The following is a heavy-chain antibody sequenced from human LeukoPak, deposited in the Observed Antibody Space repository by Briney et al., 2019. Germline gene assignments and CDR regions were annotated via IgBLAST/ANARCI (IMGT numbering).Heavy chain of an antibody. CDR2: IYYSGST. D-gene: IGHD6-19*01. Sequence: ASETLSLTCTVSGGSISSYYWSWIRQPPGKGLEWIGYIYYSGSTNYNPSLKSRVTISVDTSKNQFSLKLRSVTAADTAMYYCAREWYSTGFPDYWGQGTLVTVSS. J-gene: IGHJ4*02. CDR1: GGSISSYY. CDR3: AREWYSTGFPDY. V-gene: IGHV4-59*01.